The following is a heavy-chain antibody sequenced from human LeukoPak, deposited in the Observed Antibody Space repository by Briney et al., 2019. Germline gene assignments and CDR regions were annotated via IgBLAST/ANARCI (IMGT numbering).Heavy chain of an antibody. CDR3: ARADCTNGVCYPDFDY. J-gene: IGHJ4*02. CDR1: GYTFTSYD. Sequence: ASVKVSCKASGYTFTSYDINWVRQAPGQGLEWMGWINTNTGNPTYAQGFTGRFVFSLDTSVSTAYLQISSLKAEDTAVYYCARADCTNGVCYPDFDYWGQGTLVTVSS. D-gene: IGHD2-8*01. V-gene: IGHV7-4-1*02. CDR2: INTNTGNP.